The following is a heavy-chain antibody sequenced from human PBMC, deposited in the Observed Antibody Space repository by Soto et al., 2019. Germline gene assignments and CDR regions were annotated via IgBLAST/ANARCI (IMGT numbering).Heavy chain of an antibody. Sequence: GGSLRLSCAASGFTFSSYAMHWVRQAPGKGLEWVAVISYDGSSKYYADSVKGRFTISRDNLKNTLYLQMNSQRAEDTAVYYCARSGPTVTTPLLYWGQGTLVTVSS. D-gene: IGHD4-17*01. V-gene: IGHV3-30-3*01. J-gene: IGHJ4*02. CDR2: ISYDGSSK. CDR3: ARSGPTVTTPLLY. CDR1: GFTFSSYA.